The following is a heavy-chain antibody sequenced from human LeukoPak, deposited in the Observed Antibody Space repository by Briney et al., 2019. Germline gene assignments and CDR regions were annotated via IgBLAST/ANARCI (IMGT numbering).Heavy chain of an antibody. J-gene: IGHJ4*02. CDR3: ASSDYYDSSGYYFDY. CDR1: GGSFSGYY. D-gene: IGHD3-22*01. CDR2: INHSGST. Sequence: KPSETLSLTCAVYGGSFSGYYWSWIRQPPGKGLEWIGEINHSGSTNYNPSLKSRVTISVDKSKNQFSLKLSSVTAADTAVYYCASSDYYDSSGYYFDYWGQGTLVTVSS. V-gene: IGHV4-34*01.